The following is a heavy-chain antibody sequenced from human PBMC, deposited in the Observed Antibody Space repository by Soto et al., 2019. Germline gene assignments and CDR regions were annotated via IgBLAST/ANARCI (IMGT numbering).Heavy chain of an antibody. V-gene: IGHV4-34*01. J-gene: IGHJ3*02. D-gene: IGHD3-16*01. CDR2: INHSGST. CDR3: ARGVDYAPDPFDI. CDR1: GGSFSGYY. Sequence: SETLSLTCAVYGGSFSGYYWSWIRQPPGKGLEWIGEINHSGSTHYNPSLKSSVNISLDTYKNQFSLKLRPVTAEDKAVYYCARGVDYAPDPFDISGKGTLVPVSS.